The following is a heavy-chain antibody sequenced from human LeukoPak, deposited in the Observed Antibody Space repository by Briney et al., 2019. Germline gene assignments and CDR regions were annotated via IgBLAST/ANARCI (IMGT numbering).Heavy chain of an antibody. Sequence: GGSLRLSCAASGFTFSRHWMHWVRQAPGKGLVWVSRINSDGSSTAYADSVKGRFTISRDNAKNTLYLQMNSLRAEDTAIYHCTSDTVDTAVGIDYWGQGTLVTVSS. D-gene: IGHD5-18*01. J-gene: IGHJ4*02. CDR3: TSDTVDTAVGIDY. CDR1: GFTFSRHW. V-gene: IGHV3-74*01. CDR2: INSDGSST.